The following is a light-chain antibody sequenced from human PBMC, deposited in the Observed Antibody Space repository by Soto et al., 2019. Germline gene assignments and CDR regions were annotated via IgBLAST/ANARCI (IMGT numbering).Light chain of an antibody. V-gene: IGKV3-15*01. CDR2: DAS. J-gene: IGKJ2*01. Sequence: EIVMTQSPATLSVSPGERATLSCRASQSVRSNLAWYQQKPGQAPRFLIYDASTRATGIPARFSGSGSGTEFTLTISSLHSEDFAVYYCQQYHNWPPYTFGQGTKLEIK. CDR3: QQYHNWPPYT. CDR1: QSVRSN.